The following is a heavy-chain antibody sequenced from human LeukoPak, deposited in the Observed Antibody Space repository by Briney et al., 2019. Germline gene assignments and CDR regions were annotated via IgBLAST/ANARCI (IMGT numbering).Heavy chain of an antibody. V-gene: IGHV1-2*02. CDR3: ARDTLFMVRGVINDY. CDR2: INPNSGGT. D-gene: IGHD3-10*01. J-gene: IGHJ4*02. CDR1: GYTFTGYY. Sequence: ASVKLSCKASGYTFTGYYMHWVRQAPGQGLEWMGWINPNSGGTNYAQKFQGRVTMTRGTSISTAYMELSRLRSDDTAVYYCARDTLFMVRGVINDYWGQGTLVTVSS.